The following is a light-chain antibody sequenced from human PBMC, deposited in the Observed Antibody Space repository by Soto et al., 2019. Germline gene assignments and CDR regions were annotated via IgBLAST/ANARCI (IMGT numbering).Light chain of an antibody. CDR3: SSHPSSSSLV. CDR1: SSDIGAYNF. V-gene: IGLV2-14*03. J-gene: IGLJ1*01. CDR2: DVT. Sequence: QSVLTQPASVSGSPGQSITISCTGTSSDIGAYNFVSWYQHHPGEVPKLLIYDVTNRPSGVSNRFSASKSGNTASLIISGFQAEDEAEYYCSSHPSSSSLVFGTGTKVTVL.